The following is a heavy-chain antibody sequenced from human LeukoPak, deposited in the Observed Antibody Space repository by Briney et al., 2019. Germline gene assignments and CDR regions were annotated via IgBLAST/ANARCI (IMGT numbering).Heavy chain of an antibody. CDR3: ARDPDSSSWYLL. J-gene: IGHJ4*02. V-gene: IGHV1-8*01. D-gene: IGHD6-13*01. CDR2: MNPNSGNT. CDR1: GYTFTSYD. Sequence: ASVKVSCKASGYTFTSYDINWVRQATGQGLEWMGWMNPNSGNTGYAQKFQGRVTMTRNTSISTAYMELSSLRSEDTAVYYCARDPDSSSWYLLWGQGTLVTVSS.